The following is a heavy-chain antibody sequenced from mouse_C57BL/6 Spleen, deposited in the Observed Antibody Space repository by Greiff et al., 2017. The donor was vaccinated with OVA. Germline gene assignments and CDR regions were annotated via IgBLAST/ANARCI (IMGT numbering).Heavy chain of an antibody. CDR1: GYAFTNYL. D-gene: IGHD1-1*01. CDR2: INPGSGGT. Sequence: VQLQQSGAELVRPGTSVKVSCKASGYAFTNYLIEWVKQRPGQGLEWIGVINPGSGGTNYNEKFKGKATLTADKSSSTTYMLLSSLTSEDSAVYCGARSGVITTVVGFDYWGQGTTLTVSS. V-gene: IGHV1-54*01. CDR3: ARSGVITTVVGFDY. J-gene: IGHJ2*01.